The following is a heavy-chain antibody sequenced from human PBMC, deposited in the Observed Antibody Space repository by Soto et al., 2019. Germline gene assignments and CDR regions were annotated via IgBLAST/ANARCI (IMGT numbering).Heavy chain of an antibody. Sequence: QVQLVESGGGVVQPERSLRLSCAASGFTFRSYTMHWVRQAPGKGLEWVGVITYDGTNQYYADSVKGRFTISRDNSRNTLLLQMNSLRPDDTAVYYCARAPSGSYPEFDYWGQGTLVTVSS. CDR2: ITYDGTNQ. CDR3: ARAPSGSYPEFDY. V-gene: IGHV3-30-3*01. D-gene: IGHD1-26*01. J-gene: IGHJ4*02. CDR1: GFTFRSYT.